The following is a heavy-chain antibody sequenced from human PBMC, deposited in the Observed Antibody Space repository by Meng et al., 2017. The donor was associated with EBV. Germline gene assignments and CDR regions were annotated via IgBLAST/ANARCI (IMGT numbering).Heavy chain of an antibody. CDR3: ARVNSDCGGVMCYKGWFDP. J-gene: IGHJ5*02. V-gene: IGHV4-30-4*08. CDR2: IHYSGST. CDR1: GDSISDYC. D-gene: IGHD2-21*01. Sequence: ESGPGRVKPYETLSLSCTVSGDSISDYCWSWFRQPQGKELEWIGYIHYSGSTYYNPSLKSRITISVDMSRNQFSLRLTSVTSADMAVYYCARVNSDCGGVMCYKGWFDPWGQGTLVTVSS.